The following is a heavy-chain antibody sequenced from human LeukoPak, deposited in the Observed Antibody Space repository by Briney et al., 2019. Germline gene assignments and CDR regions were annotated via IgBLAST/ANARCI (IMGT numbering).Heavy chain of an antibody. CDR2: IIPIFGTA. V-gene: IGHV1-69*13. CDR3: AVYSSGWDYWYFDL. Sequence: SVKVSCKASGGTFSSYAISWVRQAPGQGLEWMGGIIPIFGTANYAQKFQGRVTITADESTSTAYMELSSLRSEDTAVYYCAVYSSGWDYWYFDLWGRGTLVTVSS. CDR1: GGTFSSYA. D-gene: IGHD6-19*01. J-gene: IGHJ2*01.